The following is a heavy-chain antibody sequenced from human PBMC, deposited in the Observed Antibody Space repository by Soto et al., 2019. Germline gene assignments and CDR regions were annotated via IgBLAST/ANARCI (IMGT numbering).Heavy chain of an antibody. CDR2: IYYSGSS. V-gene: IGHV4-39*02. Sequence: SETLSLTCTVSGGSFGSNSYYWGWIRQPPGKGLEWIGSIYYSGSSSYNASLKSRVTISVDTSKSQFSLTLNSVTAADTAVYYCARDRGYCSGGSCYSGGYFDYWGQGTLVTVSS. CDR1: GGSFGSNSYY. J-gene: IGHJ4*02. CDR3: ARDRGYCSGGSCYSGGYFDY. D-gene: IGHD2-15*01.